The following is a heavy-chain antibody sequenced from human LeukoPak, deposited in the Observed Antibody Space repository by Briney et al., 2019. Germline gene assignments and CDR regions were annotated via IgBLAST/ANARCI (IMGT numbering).Heavy chain of an antibody. J-gene: IGHJ6*03. CDR2: IYHSGST. CDR3: ARHGVTIFGVAPYYMDV. D-gene: IGHD3-3*01. Sequence: SETLSLTCTVSGASISSGGYYWSWIRQPPGKGLEWFGYIYHSGSTYYNPSLKSRVTISVDRSKNQFSLKLSSVTAADTAVYYCARHGVTIFGVAPYYMDVWGKGTTVTVSS. CDR1: GASISSGGYY. V-gene: IGHV4-30-2*01.